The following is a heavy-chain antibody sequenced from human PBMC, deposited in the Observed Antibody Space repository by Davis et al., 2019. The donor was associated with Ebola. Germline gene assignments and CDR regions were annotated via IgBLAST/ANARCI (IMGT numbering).Heavy chain of an antibody. Sequence: GESLKIPCAASGFTFSSYWMSWVRQAPGKGLEWVANIKQDGSEKYYVDSVKGRFTISRDNAKNSLYLQMNSLRAEDTAVYYCARDGSGANWGQGTLVTVSS. CDR3: ARDGSGAN. V-gene: IGHV3-7*01. D-gene: IGHD7-27*01. CDR1: GFTFSSYW. CDR2: IKQDGSEK. J-gene: IGHJ4*02.